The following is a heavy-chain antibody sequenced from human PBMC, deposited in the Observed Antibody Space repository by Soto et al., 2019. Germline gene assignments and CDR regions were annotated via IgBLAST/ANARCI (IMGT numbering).Heavy chain of an antibody. CDR3: AKESKDV. V-gene: IGHV3-30*18. J-gene: IGHJ6*02. CDR2: ISYDGSNK. Sequence: GGSLRLSCAASGFTFSSYGMHWVRQAPGKGLEWVAVISYDGSNKYYADSVKGRFTISRDNSKNTLYLQMNSLRAEDTAVYYCAKESKDVWGQGTTVTVSS. CDR1: GFTFSSYG.